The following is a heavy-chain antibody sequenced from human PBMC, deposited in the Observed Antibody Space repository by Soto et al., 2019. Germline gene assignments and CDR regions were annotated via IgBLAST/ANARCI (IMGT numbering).Heavy chain of an antibody. J-gene: IGHJ3*02. Sequence: ASVKVSCKASCYTFTSYGISWVRQAPGQGLEWMGWISAYNGNTNYAQKLQGRVTMTTDTSTSTAYMELRSLRSDDTAVYYCAIYYYDSSGYYYGAFDIWGQGTMVTVSS. V-gene: IGHV1-18*01. CDR2: ISAYNGNT. D-gene: IGHD3-22*01. CDR3: AIYYYDSSGYYYGAFDI. CDR1: CYTFTSYG.